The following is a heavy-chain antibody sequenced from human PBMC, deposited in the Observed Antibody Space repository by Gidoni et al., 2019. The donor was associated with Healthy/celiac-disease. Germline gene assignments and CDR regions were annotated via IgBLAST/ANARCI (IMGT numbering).Heavy chain of an antibody. CDR3: ARWAPYYYDTRDAFDI. CDR1: GGSISSSSYY. Sequence: QLQLQESGPGLVKPSETLSLTCTVSGGSISSSSYYWGWIRQPPGKGLEWIGSIYYSGSTYYNPSLKSRVTISVDTSKNQFSLKLSSVTAADTAVYYCARWAPYYYDTRDAFDIWGQGTMVTVSS. J-gene: IGHJ3*02. V-gene: IGHV4-39*01. CDR2: IYYSGST. D-gene: IGHD3-22*01.